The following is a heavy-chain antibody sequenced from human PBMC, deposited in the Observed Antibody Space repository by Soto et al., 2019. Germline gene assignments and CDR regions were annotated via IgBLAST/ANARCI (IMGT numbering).Heavy chain of an antibody. CDR1: GYTFTSYG. V-gene: IGHV1-18*04. CDR3: AKDRRRYSYCYDWFDP. D-gene: IGHD5-18*01. J-gene: IGHJ5*02. CDR2: ISAYNGNT. Sequence: QVQLVQSGAEVKKPGASVKVSCKASGYTFTSYGISWVRQAPGQGFEGMGWISAYNGNTNYAHKFQGRGTMTTETSTSTAYMELRSLRSDDTAVYYCAKDRRRYSYCYDWFDPSGQGTLVTVSS.